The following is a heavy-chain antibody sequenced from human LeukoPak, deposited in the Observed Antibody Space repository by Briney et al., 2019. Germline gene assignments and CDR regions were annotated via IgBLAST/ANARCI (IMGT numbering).Heavy chain of an antibody. CDR3: ARAVYGSGSPMFDY. D-gene: IGHD3-10*01. CDR2: IYYSGST. J-gene: IGHJ4*02. Sequence: PSETLSLTCTVSGGSISSSSYYWGWIRQPPGKGLEWIGSIYYSGSTYYNPSLKSRVTISVDTSKNQFSLKLSSVTAADTAVYYCARAVYGSGSPMFDYWGQGTLVTVSS. CDR1: GGSISSSSYY. V-gene: IGHV4-39*07.